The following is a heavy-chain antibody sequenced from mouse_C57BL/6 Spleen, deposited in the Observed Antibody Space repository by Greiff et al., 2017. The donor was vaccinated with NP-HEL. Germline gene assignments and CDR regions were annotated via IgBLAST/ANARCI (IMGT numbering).Heavy chain of an antibody. Sequence: VKLMESGAELVKPGASVKLSCKASGYTFTEYTIHWVKQRSGQGLEWIGWFYPGSGSIKYNEKFKDKATLTADKSSSTVYMELSRLTSEDSAVYFCARHEEHYYGFDYWGQGTTLTVSS. D-gene: IGHD1-1*01. CDR2: FYPGSGSI. CDR3: ARHEEHYYGFDY. CDR1: GYTFTEYT. V-gene: IGHV1-62-2*01. J-gene: IGHJ2*01.